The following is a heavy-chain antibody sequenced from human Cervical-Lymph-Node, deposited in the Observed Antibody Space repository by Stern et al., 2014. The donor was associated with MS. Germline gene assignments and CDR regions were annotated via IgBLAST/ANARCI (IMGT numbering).Heavy chain of an antibody. CDR3: GRDTCRGGGCYLRY. V-gene: IGHV3-30-3*01. J-gene: IGHJ4*02. Sequence: QVQLVESGGGVVQPGRSLRLSCAASGFIFSNYAMHWVRQAPGKGLDWVAFVSNEGSKQFYADSVKGRFTISRDNANNTLYLQMNSLRPEDTAVYYCGRDTCRGGGCYLRYWGQGILITVSS. CDR1: GFIFSNYA. CDR2: VSNEGSKQ. D-gene: IGHD2-15*01.